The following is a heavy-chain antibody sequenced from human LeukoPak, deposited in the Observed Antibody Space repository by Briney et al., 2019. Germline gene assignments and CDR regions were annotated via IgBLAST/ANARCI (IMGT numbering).Heavy chain of an antibody. CDR3: ARDYCSSTSCLFDY. CDR1: GYTFTGYH. J-gene: IGHJ4*02. D-gene: IGHD2-2*01. V-gene: IGHV1-2*06. CDR2: INPNSGDT. Sequence: ASVKVSCKASGYTFTGYHMHWVRQAPGQGLEWMGRINPNSGDTNYAQKFQGRVTMTRDTSISTAYMELNRLRSDDTAVYYCARDYCSSTSCLFDYWGQGTLVTVSS.